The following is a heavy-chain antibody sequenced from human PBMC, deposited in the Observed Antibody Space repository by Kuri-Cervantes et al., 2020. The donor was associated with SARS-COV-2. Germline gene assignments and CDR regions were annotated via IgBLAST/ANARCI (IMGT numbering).Heavy chain of an antibody. Sequence: ASVKASCKASGYTFTGYYMHWVRQAPGQGLEWMGWINPNSGGTNYAQKFQGRVTMTEDTSTDTAYMELSSLRSEDTAVYYCATDLGNQWPTIWGQGTMVTVSS. CDR1: GYTFTGYY. CDR2: INPNSGGT. CDR3: ATDLGNQWPTI. D-gene: IGHD6-19*01. J-gene: IGHJ3*02. V-gene: IGHV1-2*02.